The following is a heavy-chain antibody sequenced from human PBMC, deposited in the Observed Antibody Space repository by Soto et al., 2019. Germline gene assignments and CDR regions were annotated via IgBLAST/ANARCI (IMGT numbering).Heavy chain of an antibody. CDR1: GGTFSSHS. CDR3: ATGAFTSTGGRIGYHYNAMDV. D-gene: IGHD1-1*01. CDR2: IIPIFGPA. V-gene: IGHV1-69*13. Sequence: SVKVSCKSSGGTFSSHSINWVRQAPGQGLEWMGGIIPIFGPANFAKKFQGRVTITADESTTTAYMELSSLTSEDTAVYYCATGAFTSTGGRIGYHYNAMDVWGQGTTVTSP. J-gene: IGHJ6*02.